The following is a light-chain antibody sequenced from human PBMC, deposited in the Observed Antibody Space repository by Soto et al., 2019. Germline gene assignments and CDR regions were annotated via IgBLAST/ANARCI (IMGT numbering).Light chain of an antibody. CDR3: QQYYSYPPIT. CDR1: QGISSY. J-gene: IGKJ5*01. V-gene: IGKV1-8*01. Sequence: AIRMTQSPASLSGSTVDRVTITCLASQGISSYLAWYQQKPGKAPKLLIYAASTLQSGVPSRFSGSGSGTDFTLTISCLQSEDFATYYCQQYYSYPPITFGQGTRLETK. CDR2: AAS.